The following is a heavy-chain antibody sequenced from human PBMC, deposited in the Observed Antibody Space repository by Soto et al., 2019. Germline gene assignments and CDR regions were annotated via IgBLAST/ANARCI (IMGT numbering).Heavy chain of an antibody. J-gene: IGHJ6*03. CDR2: IYYSGST. CDR3: ARARVSRQLGGYYYMDV. V-gene: IGHV4-59*01. Sequence: PSETLSLTCTVSGGSISSYYWSWIRQPPGKGPEWIGYIYYSGSTHYNPSLKSRVTIAVDTSKNQFSLKLSSVTAADTAVYYCARARVSRQLGGYYYMDVWGRGTTVTVSS. CDR1: GGSISSYY. D-gene: IGHD6-13*01.